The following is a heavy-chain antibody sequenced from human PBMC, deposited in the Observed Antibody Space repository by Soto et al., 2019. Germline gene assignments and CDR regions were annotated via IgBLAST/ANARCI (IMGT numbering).Heavy chain of an antibody. CDR3: ARGRGHCVVSTCFLPFDY. CDR1: GGLFSRDT. D-gene: IGHD2-2*03. CDR2: IIPGHGIT. J-gene: IGHJ4*02. V-gene: IGHV1-69*02. Sequence: QVQLVQSGAEVKKPGSSVKVSCKTSGGLFSRDTFNWVRQAPGQGLEWLGRIIPGHGITDYAPSFQGRLTITADASTNIVYMELGSLTSEDTAVYSCARGRGHCVVSTCFLPFDYWGQGTVVTVSS.